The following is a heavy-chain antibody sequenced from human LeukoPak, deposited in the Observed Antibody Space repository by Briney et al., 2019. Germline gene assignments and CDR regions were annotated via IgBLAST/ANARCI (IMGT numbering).Heavy chain of an antibody. CDR2: ISPTNTP. J-gene: IGHJ4*02. V-gene: IGHV3-48*01. D-gene: IGHD2/OR15-2a*01. CDR3: ATFHDL. Sequence: GGSLRLSCAASGFSFSGYSMNWVRQAPGKGLEWLSYISPTNTPSYTDSVEGRFTISRDNAKNSVYLQMNSVRAEDTAVYYCATFHDLWGQGTLVTVSS. CDR1: GFSFSGYS.